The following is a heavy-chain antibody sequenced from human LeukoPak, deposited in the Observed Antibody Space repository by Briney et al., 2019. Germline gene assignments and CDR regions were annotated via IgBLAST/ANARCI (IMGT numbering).Heavy chain of an antibody. V-gene: IGHV3-7*01. CDR2: IKQDGSEK. D-gene: IGHD3-9*01. J-gene: IGHJ4*02. CDR1: GFTFSTYW. CDR3: ARDFDLDY. Sequence: GGSLRLSCAVSGFTFSTYWMSWVRQAPGKGLQWVANIKQDGSEKYYVDSVKGRFTISRDNAKNSLYLQMNSLRAEDTAVYYCARDFDLDYWGQGTLVTVSS.